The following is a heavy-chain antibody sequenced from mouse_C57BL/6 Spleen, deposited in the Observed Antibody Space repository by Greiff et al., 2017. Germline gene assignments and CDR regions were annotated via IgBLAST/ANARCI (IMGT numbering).Heavy chain of an antibody. Sequence: VQLQQSGAELVRPGASVKLSCTASGFNIKDYYMHWVKQRPEPGLEWIGRIDPEDGDTEYAPKFQGKATMTADTSSNTAYLQLSRLTSEDTAVYYCTGTTVVATDYAMDYWGQGTSVTVSS. V-gene: IGHV14-1*01. CDR2: IDPEDGDT. D-gene: IGHD1-1*01. J-gene: IGHJ4*01. CDR1: GFNIKDYY. CDR3: TGTTVVATDYAMDY.